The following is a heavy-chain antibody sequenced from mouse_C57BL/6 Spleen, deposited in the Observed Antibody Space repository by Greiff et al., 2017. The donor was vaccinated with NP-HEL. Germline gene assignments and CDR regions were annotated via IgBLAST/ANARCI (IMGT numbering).Heavy chain of an antibody. CDR1: GYTFTDYY. D-gene: IGHD1-1*01. CDR2: FYPGSGNT. V-gene: IGHV1-84*01. CDR3: ARGATVVAGFDY. J-gene: IGHJ2*01. Sequence: QVQLQQSGPELVKPGASVKISCKASGYTFTDYYINWVKQRPGQGLEWIGWFYPGSGNTKYNEKFKGKATLTVDTSSSTAYMQLSSLTSEDSAVYFCARGATVVAGFDYWGQGTTLTVSS.